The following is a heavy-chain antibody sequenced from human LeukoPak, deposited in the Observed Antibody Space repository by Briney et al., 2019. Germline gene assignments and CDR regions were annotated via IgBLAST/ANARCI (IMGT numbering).Heavy chain of an antibody. CDR2: ISGSNSYI. Sequence: GGSLRLSCAASGFAVSSNYMIWVRQAPGKGLEWVSSISGSNSYIFYADSVKGRFTVSRDNAKDSLYLQMNSLRAEDTAVYYCARALTTLTYEGYWGQGTLVTVSS. J-gene: IGHJ4*02. CDR1: GFAVSSNY. V-gene: IGHV3-21*01. D-gene: IGHD1-1*01. CDR3: ARALTTLTYEGY.